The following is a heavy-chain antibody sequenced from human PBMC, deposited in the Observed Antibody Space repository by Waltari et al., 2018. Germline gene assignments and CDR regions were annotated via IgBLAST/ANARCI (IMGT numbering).Heavy chain of an antibody. J-gene: IGHJ3*02. CDR1: GYTLTELS. Sequence: QVQLVQSGAEVKKPGASVKVSCKVSGYTLTELSMHWVRQAPGKGLEWMGGFDPEDGETIYAQKFQGRVTMTEDTSTDTAYMELSSLRSEDTAVYYCATEGDQVTSNLDAFDIWGQGTMVTVSS. CDR3: ATEGDQVTSNLDAFDI. CDR2: FDPEDGET. V-gene: IGHV1-24*01. D-gene: IGHD2-21*02.